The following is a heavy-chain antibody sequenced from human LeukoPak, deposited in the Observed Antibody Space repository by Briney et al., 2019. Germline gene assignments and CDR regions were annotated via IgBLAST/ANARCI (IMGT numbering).Heavy chain of an antibody. D-gene: IGHD4-23*01. J-gene: IGHJ4*02. Sequence: ASVKVSCKASGYTFTSYAMHWVRQAPGQRLEWMGWINAGNGNTKYSQKFQGRVTITRDTSASTAYMELSSLRSEDTAVYYCARGTVVTPYDDYWGQGTLVTVSS. CDR1: GYTFTSYA. CDR2: INAGNGNT. V-gene: IGHV1-3*01. CDR3: ARGTVVTPYDDY.